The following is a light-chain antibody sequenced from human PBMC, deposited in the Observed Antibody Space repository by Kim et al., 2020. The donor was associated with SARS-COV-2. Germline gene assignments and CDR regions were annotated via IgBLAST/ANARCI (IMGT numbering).Light chain of an antibody. CDR1: SSNIGSNT. J-gene: IGLJ2*01. Sequence: ELTQPPSASGTPGQRVTISCSGSSSNIGSNTVNWYQPLPGTAPKLLIYSNNQRPSGVPDRFSGSKSGTSASLAISGLQSEDEADYYCAAWDDSLKGVF. CDR3: AAWDDSLKGV. CDR2: SNN. V-gene: IGLV1-44*01.